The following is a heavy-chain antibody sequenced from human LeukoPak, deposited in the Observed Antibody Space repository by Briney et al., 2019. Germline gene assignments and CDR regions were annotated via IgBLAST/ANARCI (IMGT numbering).Heavy chain of an antibody. D-gene: IGHD3-22*01. Sequence: PSETLSLTCTVSGGSISSGGYYWSWIRQHPGKGLEWIGYIYYSGSTYYNPSLKSRVTISVDTSKNQFSLKLSSVTAADTAVYYCARDGSSGYFGAFDIWGQGTMVTVSS. V-gene: IGHV4-31*03. J-gene: IGHJ3*02. CDR2: IYYSGST. CDR1: GGSISSGGYY. CDR3: ARDGSSGYFGAFDI.